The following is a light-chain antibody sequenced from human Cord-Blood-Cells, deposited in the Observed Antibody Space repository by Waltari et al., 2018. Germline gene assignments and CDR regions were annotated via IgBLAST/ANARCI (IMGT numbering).Light chain of an antibody. CDR3: SSYAGSNNFGV. CDR2: EVS. Sequence: QSALTQPPSASGSPGQSVTISCTGTSSDVGGYNYVSCYQQHPGKAPKLILYEVSKPPPGGTDRICGSKSRDTSSRTGSGLQAEDEADYYCSSYAGSNNFGVFGGGTKLTVL. J-gene: IGLJ2*01. CDR1: SSDVGGYNY. V-gene: IGLV2-8*01.